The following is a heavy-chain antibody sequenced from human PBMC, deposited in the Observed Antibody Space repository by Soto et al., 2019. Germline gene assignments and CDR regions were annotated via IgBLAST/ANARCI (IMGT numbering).Heavy chain of an antibody. V-gene: IGHV3-30*03. CDR1: GFTFSSYD. D-gene: IGHD3-10*01. CDR2: ISYDGSNI. J-gene: IGHJ4*02. CDR3: TTDFGSTSYGFDY. Sequence: SLRLSCASSGFTFSSYDMHWVRQAPGKGLEWVAVISYDGSNIYYADSVKGRFTISRDDSKKMVFLQMDSLKTEDTAVYYCTTDFGSTSYGFDYWGQGALVTVSS.